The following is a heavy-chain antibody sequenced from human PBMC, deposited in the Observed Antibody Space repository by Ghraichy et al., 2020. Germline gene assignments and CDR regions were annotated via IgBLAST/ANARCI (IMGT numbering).Heavy chain of an antibody. CDR3: ARSAPGSGFRIDS. CDR2: AGTTGDT. V-gene: IGHV3-13*04. D-gene: IGHD3-10*01. Sequence: ETLSLTCAASGFTFSRYDMNWVRQAKGKGLEWVSGAGTTGDTYYPGSVRGRFTISREDAKNSLYLQMDSLRAGDTAVYYCARSAPGSGFRIDSWGQGTLVTVSS. J-gene: IGHJ4*02. CDR1: GFTFSRYD.